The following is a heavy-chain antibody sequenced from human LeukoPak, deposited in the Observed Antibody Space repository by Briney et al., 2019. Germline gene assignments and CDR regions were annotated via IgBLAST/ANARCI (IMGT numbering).Heavy chain of an antibody. CDR2: ISSTRPTI. Sequence: PGGSLRLSCAASGITFSSYGMSWVRQAPGKGLEWISYISSTRPTIYYADSVKGRFTISRDDAKSSLYLQMNSLRAEDTAVYYCAPPRGYWGQGTLVTVSS. CDR1: GITFSSYG. V-gene: IGHV3-48*01. J-gene: IGHJ4*02. CDR3: APPRGY.